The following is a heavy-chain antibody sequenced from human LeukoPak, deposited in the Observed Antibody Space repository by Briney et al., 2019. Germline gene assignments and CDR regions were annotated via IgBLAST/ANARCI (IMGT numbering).Heavy chain of an antibody. CDR2: ISGSGGST. CDR1: GFTFSSYA. V-gene: IGHV3-23*01. D-gene: IGHD3-16*02. CDR3: AKVNPMMTFGGVIKY. J-gene: IGHJ4*02. Sequence: PGGSLRLSCAASGFTFSSYAMSWVRQAPGNGLEWVSAISGSGGSTYYADSVKGRFTISRDNSKNTLYLQMNSLRAEDTAVYYCAKVNPMMTFGGVIKYWGQGTLVTVSS.